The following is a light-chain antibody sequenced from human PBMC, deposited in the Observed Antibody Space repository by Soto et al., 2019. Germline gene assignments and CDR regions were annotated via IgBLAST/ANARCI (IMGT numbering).Light chain of an antibody. CDR3: QQYESFSPYT. CDR1: QSVSSS. CDR2: DAS. Sequence: DIQMTQSPSTLSAFVGDRVTITCRASQSVSSSLAWYQQKPGKAPTLLIYDASTLESGVPSRFSGSGYGTEFTLTINSLQPGDFATYYCQQYESFSPYTFGQGTRLEIK. J-gene: IGKJ2*01. V-gene: IGKV1-5*01.